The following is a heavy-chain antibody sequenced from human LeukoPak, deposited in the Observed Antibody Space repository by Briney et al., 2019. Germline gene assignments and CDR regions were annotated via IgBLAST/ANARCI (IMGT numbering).Heavy chain of an antibody. V-gene: IGHV4-34*01. D-gene: IGHD2-2*01. CDR2: INHSGST. CDR3: ARGLTRGYCSSTSCSRNWFDP. J-gene: IGHJ5*02. Sequence: PSETLSLTCAVYGGSFSGYYWSWIRQPPGKGLEWIGEINHSGSTNYNPSLKSRVTISVDTSKNQFSLKLSSVTAADTAVYYCARGLTRGYCSSTSCSRNWFDPWGQGTLVTVSS. CDR1: GGSFSGYY.